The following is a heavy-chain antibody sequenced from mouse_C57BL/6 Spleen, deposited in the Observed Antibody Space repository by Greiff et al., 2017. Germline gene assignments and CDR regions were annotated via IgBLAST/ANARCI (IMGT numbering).Heavy chain of an antibody. CDR1: GFTFSDYY. Sequence: EVQVVESGGGLVQPGGSLKLSCAASGFTFSDYYMYWVRQTPEKRLEWVAYISNGGGSTYYPDTVKGRFTISRDNAKNTLYLQMSRLKSEDTAMYYCARHGGGLRRYAMDYWGQGTSVTVSS. J-gene: IGHJ4*01. D-gene: IGHD2-4*01. V-gene: IGHV5-12*01. CDR2: ISNGGGST. CDR3: ARHGGGLRRYAMDY.